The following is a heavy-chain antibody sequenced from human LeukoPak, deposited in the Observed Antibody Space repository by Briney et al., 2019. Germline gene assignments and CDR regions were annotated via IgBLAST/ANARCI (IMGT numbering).Heavy chain of an antibody. J-gene: IGHJ5*02. CDR2: INPSGGST. CDR1: GYTFTSYY. CDR3: AREGYYYDSSGYWWFEP. V-gene: IGHV1-46*01. D-gene: IGHD3-22*01. Sequence: ASVKVSCKASGYTFTSYYMHWVRQAPGQGLEWMGIINPSGGSTSYGQKFQGRVTMTRDMSTSTVYMELSSLSSEDTDVYYCAREGYYYDSSGYWWFEPWGQGTLVTVSS.